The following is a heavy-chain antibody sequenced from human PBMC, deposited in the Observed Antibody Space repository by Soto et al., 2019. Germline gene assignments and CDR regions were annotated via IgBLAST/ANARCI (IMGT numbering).Heavy chain of an antibody. Sequence: GSLRLSCAASGFTFSSYGMHWVRQAPGKGLEWVANIKQDGSEKYYVDSVKGRFTISRDNAKNSLYLQMNSLRAEDTAVYYCARNLGWFHPKYFDYWGQGTLVTVSS. CDR3: ARNLGWFHPKYFDY. J-gene: IGHJ4*02. V-gene: IGHV3-7*01. CDR2: IKQDGSEK. D-gene: IGHD3-3*01. CDR1: GFTFSSYG.